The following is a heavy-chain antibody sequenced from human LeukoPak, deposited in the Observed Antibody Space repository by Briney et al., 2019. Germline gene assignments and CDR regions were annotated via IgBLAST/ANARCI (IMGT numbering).Heavy chain of an antibody. Sequence: ASVKVSCKASGGTFSSYAISWVRQAPGQGLEWMGGIIPIFGTANYAQKFQGRVTITTDESTSTAYMELSSLRSEDTAVYYCARTPPFYDSTNWFDPWGQGTLVTVSS. CDR2: IIPIFGTA. CDR3: ARTPPFYDSTNWFDP. J-gene: IGHJ5*02. D-gene: IGHD3-22*01. V-gene: IGHV1-69*05. CDR1: GGTFSSYA.